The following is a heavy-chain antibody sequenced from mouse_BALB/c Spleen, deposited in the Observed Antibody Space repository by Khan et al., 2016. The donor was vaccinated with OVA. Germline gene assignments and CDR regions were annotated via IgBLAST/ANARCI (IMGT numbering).Heavy chain of an antibody. CDR3: ARDPPYYSMDY. CDR2: IWVSGSK. CDR1: GFSLTDYA. V-gene: IGHV2-6-5*01. J-gene: IGHJ4*01. Sequence: QVQLKESGPGLVAPSQSLSITCTVSGFSLTDYAVSWIRQPPGKGLEWLGVIWVSGSKYYNSVLKPRLSISKDNSKSQVFLQMNSLQTDDTAKDFCARDPPYYSMDYWGQGTSVTVSS.